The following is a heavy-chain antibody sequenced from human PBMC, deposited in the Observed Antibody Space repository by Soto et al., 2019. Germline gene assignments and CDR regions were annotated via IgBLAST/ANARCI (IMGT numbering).Heavy chain of an antibody. CDR3: AKSFSSNWYDYFDY. D-gene: IGHD6-13*01. CDR1: GFTFSSYA. V-gene: IGHV3-23*01. CDR2: ISGSGATT. J-gene: IGHJ4*02. Sequence: GGSLRLSCAASGFTFSSYAMSWVRQAPGKGLEWVSAISGSGATTYYADSVKGRFTISRDKSKNTLYLQMNSLRAEDTALYYCAKSFSSNWYDYFDYWGQGSLVTVSS.